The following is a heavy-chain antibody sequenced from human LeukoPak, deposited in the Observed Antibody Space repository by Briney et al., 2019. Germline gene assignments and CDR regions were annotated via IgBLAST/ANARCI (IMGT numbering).Heavy chain of an antibody. Sequence: GGSLRLSCAASGFTFSTYAMPWVRQAPGKGLEYVSFISSNGGSTYYVNSVKGRFTISRDNSKNTLYLQMGSLRAEDMAVYYCARDGTDYWGQGTLVTVSS. J-gene: IGHJ4*02. V-gene: IGHV3-64*01. D-gene: IGHD1-26*01. CDR1: GFTFSTYA. CDR3: ARDGTDY. CDR2: ISSNGGST.